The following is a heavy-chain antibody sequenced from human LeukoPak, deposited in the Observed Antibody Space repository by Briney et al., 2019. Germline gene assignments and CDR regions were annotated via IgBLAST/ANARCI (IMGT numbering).Heavy chain of an antibody. V-gene: IGHV4-34*01. J-gene: IGHJ4*02. CDR2: INHSGYT. Sequence: PSETLSLTCAVYGESSFSSYYWSWIRQTPGGALEWIGEINHSGYTNYNPSLKSRVTLSIDTFKNQFSLRLNSVTAADTAVYYCSRQVVGNDYWDQGTLVTVSS. CDR1: GESSFSSYY. D-gene: IGHD3-22*01. CDR3: SRQVVGNDY.